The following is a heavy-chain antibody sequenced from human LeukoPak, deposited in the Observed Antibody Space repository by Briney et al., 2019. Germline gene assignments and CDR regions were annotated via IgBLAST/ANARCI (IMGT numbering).Heavy chain of an antibody. J-gene: IGHJ4*02. D-gene: IGHD4-23*01. CDR2: IIPIFGTA. Sequence: GASVKVSCKASGGTFSSYAISWVRQAPGQGLEWMGGIIPIFGTANYAQKFQGRVTITADESTSTAYMELSSLRSEDTAVYYCARSVLYGGNSGQADYWGQGTLVTVSS. V-gene: IGHV1-69*13. CDR3: ARSVLYGGNSGQADY. CDR1: GGTFSSYA.